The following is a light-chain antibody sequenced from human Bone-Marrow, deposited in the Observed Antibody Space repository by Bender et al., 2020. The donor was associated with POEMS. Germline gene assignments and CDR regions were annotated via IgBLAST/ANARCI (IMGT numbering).Light chain of an antibody. CDR2: DVS. Sequence: SALTQPASVSGSPGQSITISCTGTSSDVGTYNLVSWYQQHPGKAPKLMIYDVSKRPSGVPDRFSGSKSGNTASLTISGLQAEDEADYYCCSYAGTYTWVFGGGTKLTVL. CDR3: CSYAGTYTWV. V-gene: IGLV2-11*01. J-gene: IGLJ3*02. CDR1: SSDVGTYNL.